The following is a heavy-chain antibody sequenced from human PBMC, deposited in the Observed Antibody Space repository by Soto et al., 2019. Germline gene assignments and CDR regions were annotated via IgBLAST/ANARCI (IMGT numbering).Heavy chain of an antibody. CDR1: GGSITCSSYY. Sequence: SETLSLICTMSGGSITCSSYYCGWIPQHPGKGLECIGTTNYSGDNYYSAALKSRASISVDTSKNQFSLNLSSVTAADTAMYYCARQDRGSSSYYYFDFWGQGTLVTVSS. CDR3: ARQDRGSSSYYYFDF. D-gene: IGHD4-4*01. J-gene: IGHJ4*02. CDR2: TNYSGDN. V-gene: IGHV4-39*01.